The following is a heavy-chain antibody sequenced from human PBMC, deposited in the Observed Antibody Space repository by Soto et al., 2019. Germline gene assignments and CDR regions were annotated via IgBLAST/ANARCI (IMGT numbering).Heavy chain of an antibody. CDR1: GFTFSNFE. V-gene: IGHV3-48*03. J-gene: IGHJ3*02. CDR2: ISSSGDTI. D-gene: IGHD2-2*01. Sequence: EVQLVESGGGLVQPGRSLRLSCAVSGFTFSNFEMNWVRQAPGKGLEWISYISSSGDTIYYADSLKGRFTISRDNANNSLFLQMNSLRAEDTAVYYCARGGFCSRNICYWLNAFDIWGQGTMVTVSS. CDR3: ARGGFCSRNICYWLNAFDI.